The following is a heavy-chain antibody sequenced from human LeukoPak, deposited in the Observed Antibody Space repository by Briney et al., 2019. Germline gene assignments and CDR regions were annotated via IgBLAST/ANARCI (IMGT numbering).Heavy chain of an antibody. CDR1: GFTVSSNY. CDR3: ARKDVYYYYGMDV. CDR2: IYSGGST. V-gene: IGHV3-66*01. Sequence: GGSLRLSCAASGFTVSSNYMSWVRQAPGKGLEWVSVIYSGGSTYYADSVKGRFTISRDNAKNSLYLQMNSLRAEDTAVYYCARKDVYYYYGMDVWGQGTTVTVSS. J-gene: IGHJ6*02.